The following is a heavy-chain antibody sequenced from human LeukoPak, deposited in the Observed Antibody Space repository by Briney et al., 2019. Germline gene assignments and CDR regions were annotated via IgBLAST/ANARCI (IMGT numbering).Heavy chain of an antibody. Sequence: AGGSLRLSCSDSGFTLSSYAMHWVRQAPGKGLEWVSTIYSGGSTYYADSVKGRFIISRDNSKNTLYLQMNSLRAEDTAVYYCASGESYYLENWGQGTLVTVSS. D-gene: IGHD1-26*01. CDR2: IYSGGST. CDR3: ASGESYYLEN. J-gene: IGHJ4*02. V-gene: IGHV3-66*01. CDR1: GFTLSSYA.